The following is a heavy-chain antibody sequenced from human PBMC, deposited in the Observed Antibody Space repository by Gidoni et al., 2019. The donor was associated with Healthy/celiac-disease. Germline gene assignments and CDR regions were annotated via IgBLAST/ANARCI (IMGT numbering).Heavy chain of an antibody. J-gene: IGHJ3*02. CDR1: GFTFSSSG. CDR2: ISYDGSNK. Sequence: QVQLVESGGGVVQPGRSLRLYCAASGFTFSSSGMHWVRQAPGTGLEWVAVISYDGSNKYYADSVKGRFTISRDNSKNTLYLQMNSLRAEDTAVYYCAKDQGIAVAELDAFDIWGQGTMVTVSS. D-gene: IGHD6-19*01. V-gene: IGHV3-30*18. CDR3: AKDQGIAVAELDAFDI.